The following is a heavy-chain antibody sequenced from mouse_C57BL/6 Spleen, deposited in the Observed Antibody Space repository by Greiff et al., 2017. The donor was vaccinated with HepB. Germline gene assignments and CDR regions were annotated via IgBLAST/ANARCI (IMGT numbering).Heavy chain of an antibody. V-gene: IGHV1-61*01. J-gene: IGHJ2*01. CDR2: IYPSDSET. CDR3: AREDYYGSSTDY. CDR1: GYTFTSYW. Sequence: VQLQQPGAELVRPGSSVKLSCKASGYTFTSYWMGWVKQRPGQGLEWIGNIYPSDSETHYNQKFKDKATLTVDKSSSTAYMQLSSLTSEDSAVYYCAREDYYGSSTDYWGQGTTLTVSS. D-gene: IGHD1-1*01.